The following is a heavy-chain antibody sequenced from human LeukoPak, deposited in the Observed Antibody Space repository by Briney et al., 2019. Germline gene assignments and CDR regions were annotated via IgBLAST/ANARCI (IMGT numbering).Heavy chain of an antibody. V-gene: IGHV4-34*01. D-gene: IGHD5-24*01. CDR3: AREGRDGSRYYFDY. J-gene: IGHJ4*02. CDR1: GGSFSDYY. CDR2: INHSGST. Sequence: PSETLSLTCAVYGGSFSDYYWNWIRQPPGKGLEWMGEINHSGSTDYNPSLKSRVSISVDTSKNQFSLKLNSVTAADTAVYYCAREGRDGSRYYFDYWSQGTLVTVSS.